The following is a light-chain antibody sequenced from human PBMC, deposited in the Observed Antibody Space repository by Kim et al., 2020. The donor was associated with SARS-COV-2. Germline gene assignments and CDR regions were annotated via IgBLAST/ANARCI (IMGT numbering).Light chain of an antibody. CDR1: QSISSW. J-gene: IGKJ4*01. V-gene: IGKV1-5*03. CDR2: KAS. CDR3: QQYNSYSPLT. Sequence: DIQMTQSPSTLSASVGDRVTITGRASQSISSWLAWYQQKPGKAPKLLIYKASSLESGVPSRFSGNGSGTEFTLTISSLQPDDFATYYCQQYNSYSPLTFGGGTKVDIK.